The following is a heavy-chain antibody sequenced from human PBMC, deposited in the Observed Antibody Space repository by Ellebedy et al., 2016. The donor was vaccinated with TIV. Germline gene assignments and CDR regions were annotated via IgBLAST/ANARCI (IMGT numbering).Heavy chain of an antibody. D-gene: IGHD6-13*01. CDR2: IIPIFGTA. CDR3: ATSSWYSPILDY. CDR1: RGTFSSYA. V-gene: IGHV1-69*13. J-gene: IGHJ4*02. Sequence: SVKVSXKASRGTFSSYAISWVRQAPGQGLEWMGGIIPIFGTANYAQKFQGRVTITADESTSTAYMELSSLRSEDTAVYYCATSSWYSPILDYWGQGTLVTVSS.